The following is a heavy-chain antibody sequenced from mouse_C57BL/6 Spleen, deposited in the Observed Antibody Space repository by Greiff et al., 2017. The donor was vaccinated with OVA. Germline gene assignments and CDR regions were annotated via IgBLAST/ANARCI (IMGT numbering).Heavy chain of an antibody. CDR2: INPNNGGT. Sequence: VQLKESGPELVKPGASVKMSCKASGYTFTDYNMHWVKQSHGKSLEWIGYINPNNGGTSYNQKFKGKATLTVNKSSSTAYMELRSLTSEDSAVYYCARGGYDYEYYAMDYWGQGTSVTVSS. CDR1: GYTFTDYN. CDR3: ARGGYDYEYYAMDY. J-gene: IGHJ4*01. D-gene: IGHD2-4*01. V-gene: IGHV1-22*01.